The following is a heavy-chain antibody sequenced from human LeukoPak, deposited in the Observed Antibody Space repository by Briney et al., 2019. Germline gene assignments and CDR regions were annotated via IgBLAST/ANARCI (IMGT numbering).Heavy chain of an antibody. D-gene: IGHD3-10*01. V-gene: IGHV3-23*01. CDR1: GFTFSSYS. CDR2: ITDSGGST. J-gene: IGHJ6*03. Sequence: PGGSLRLSCAASGFTFSSYSMNWVRQAPGKGLEWVSSITDSGGSTYYADSVKGRFTISRGNSKNTLYLQMSSLRAEDTAVYYCAKRGSHYYMDVWGKGITATVSS. CDR3: AKRGSHYYMDV.